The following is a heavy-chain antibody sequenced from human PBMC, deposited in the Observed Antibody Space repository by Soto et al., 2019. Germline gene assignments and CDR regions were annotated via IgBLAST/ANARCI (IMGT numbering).Heavy chain of an antibody. CDR3: ARDPWDYYDSSGYSLYYYYGMDV. CDR2: ISAYNGNT. CDR1: GYTFTSYG. D-gene: IGHD3-22*01. V-gene: IGHV1-18*01. Sequence: QVQLVQSGAEVKKPGASVKVSCKASGYTFTSYGISWVRQAPGQGLEWMGWISAYNGNTNYAQKLQGRVTMTTDTSPRTAYVELRSLRSDDTAVYYCARDPWDYYDSSGYSLYYYYGMDVWGQGTTVTVSS. J-gene: IGHJ6*02.